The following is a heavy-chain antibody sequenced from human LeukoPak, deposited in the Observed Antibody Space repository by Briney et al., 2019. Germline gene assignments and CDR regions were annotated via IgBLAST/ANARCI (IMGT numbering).Heavy chain of an antibody. Sequence: TETLSLTCTVSGGSISSYYWSWIRQPPGKGLEWIGYIYYSGSTNYNPSLESRVTISVDTSKNQFSLKLSSVTAADTAVYYCAREITYYYDSSGYHEGYYFDYWGQGTLVTVSS. CDR1: GGSISSYY. J-gene: IGHJ4*02. V-gene: IGHV4-59*01. D-gene: IGHD3-22*01. CDR3: AREITYYYDSSGYHEGYYFDY. CDR2: IYYSGST.